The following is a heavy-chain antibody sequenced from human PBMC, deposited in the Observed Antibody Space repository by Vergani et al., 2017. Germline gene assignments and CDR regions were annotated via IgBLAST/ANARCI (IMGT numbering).Heavy chain of an antibody. J-gene: IGHJ4*02. CDR2: IQFDGSNQ. CDR3: AKHFRGWGIDY. CDR1: GFTLSNYD. Sequence: QVQLVESGGGVVQRGGSLRLSCDTSGFTLSNYDMQWIRQGPGKGLEFVAFIQFDGSNQYYADSVKGRFTLSRDCSKNTLYLQMNSLRTDDTATYYCAKHFRGWGIDYWGQGTQVIVSS. V-gene: IGHV3-30*02. D-gene: IGHD3-16*01.